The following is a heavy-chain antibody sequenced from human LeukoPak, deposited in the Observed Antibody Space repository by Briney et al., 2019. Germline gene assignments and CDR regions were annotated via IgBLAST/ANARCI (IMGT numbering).Heavy chain of an antibody. Sequence: GRSLRLSCAASGFTFSSYGMHWVRQAPGKGLEWVAVISYDGSNKYYADSVKGRFTISRDNSENTLYLQMGSLTAEDMAVYYCAREGTPGTLDYWGQGTLVTVSS. CDR2: ISYDGSNK. V-gene: IGHV3-30*03. J-gene: IGHJ4*02. D-gene: IGHD6-13*01. CDR3: AREGTPGTLDY. CDR1: GFTFSSYG.